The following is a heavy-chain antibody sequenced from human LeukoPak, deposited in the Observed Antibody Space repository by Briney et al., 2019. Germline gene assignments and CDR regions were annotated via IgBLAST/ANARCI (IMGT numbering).Heavy chain of an antibody. J-gene: IGHJ4*02. V-gene: IGHV4-59*08. CDR2: IYYSGST. CDR3: ARGAAARTFLFDY. D-gene: IGHD2/OR15-2a*01. Sequence: SETLSLTCTVSGGSISSYYWSWIRQPPGKGLEWIGYIYYSGSTNYNPSLKSRVTISVDTSKNQFSLKLSSVTAADTAVYYCARGAAARTFLFDYWGQGTLVTVSS. CDR1: GGSISSYY.